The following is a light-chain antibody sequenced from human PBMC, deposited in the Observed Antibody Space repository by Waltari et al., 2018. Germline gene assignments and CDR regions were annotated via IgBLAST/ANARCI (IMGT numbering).Light chain of an antibody. CDR2: GAS. J-gene: IGKJ1*01. CDR3: QHYVRLPAT. CDR1: QSVSRA. V-gene: IGKV3-20*01. Sequence: EIVLTQSPGSLSSCPGERVTLSCRASQSVSRALAWYQQKPGQAPRLLIFGASNRATGIPDRFSGSGSETDFSLTLSRLEPEDFAVYYCQHYVRLPATFGRGTKVEIK.